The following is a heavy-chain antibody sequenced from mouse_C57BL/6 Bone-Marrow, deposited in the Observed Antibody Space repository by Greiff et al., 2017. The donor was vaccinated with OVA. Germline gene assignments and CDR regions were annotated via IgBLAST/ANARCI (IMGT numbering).Heavy chain of an antibody. Sequence: VQLQQSGAELVRPGASVKLSCTASGFNIKDDYMHWVKQRPEQGLEWIGWIDPENGDTEYASKFQGKATITADTSSNTAYLQLSSLTSEDTAVYYCTRVRGGHDGGDWGQGTLVTVSA. V-gene: IGHV14-4*01. CDR3: TRVRGGHDGGD. CDR1: GFNIKDDY. CDR2: IDPENGDT. J-gene: IGHJ3*01. D-gene: IGHD2-2*01.